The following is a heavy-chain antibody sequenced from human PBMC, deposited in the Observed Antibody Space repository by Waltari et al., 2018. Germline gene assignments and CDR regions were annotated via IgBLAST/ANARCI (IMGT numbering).Heavy chain of an antibody. Sequence: QEQLVASGGGVVHPGRSLRLSCAASGFPFIKYALHWVRQAPGKGLEWLAVTSYDGRTNYYSDSVKGRFTISRDNSQNTLYLQMNSLTGEDTAVYYCARDLGPGYNDYYYAMDVWGQGATVTVSS. CDR1: GFPFIKYA. V-gene: IGHV3-30*01. CDR2: TSYDGRTN. CDR3: ARDLGPGYNDYYYAMDV. J-gene: IGHJ6*02. D-gene: IGHD3-10*01.